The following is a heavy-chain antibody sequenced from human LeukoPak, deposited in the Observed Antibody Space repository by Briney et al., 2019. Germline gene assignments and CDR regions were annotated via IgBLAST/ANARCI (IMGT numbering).Heavy chain of an antibody. CDR2: ISSSGSAI. CDR3: ARDLGAYRGCDLDY. J-gene: IGHJ4*02. Sequence: PGGSLRLSCAASGFTFSSFEMNWVRQAPGKGLEWVSYISSSGSAISYADSVKGRFTISRDNAKNSLYLHMNSLRAEDTAVYYCARDLGAYRGCDLDYWGQGTLVTVSS. D-gene: IGHD5-12*01. CDR1: GFTFSSFE. V-gene: IGHV3-48*03.